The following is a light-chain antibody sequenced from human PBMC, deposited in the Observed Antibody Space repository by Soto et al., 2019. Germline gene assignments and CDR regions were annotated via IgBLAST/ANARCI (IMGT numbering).Light chain of an antibody. CDR1: SSDVGGYNY. CDR3: SSYTSSSTLD. CDR2: EVT. V-gene: IGLV2-14*01. J-gene: IGLJ1*01. Sequence: QSALTQPAYVSGSPGQSITISCTGTSSDVGGYNYVSWYQHHPGKAPKLMIYEVTYRPSGVSNRFSASKSGNTASLTISGLRAEDEADYYCSSYTSSSTLDFGTGTKVTVL.